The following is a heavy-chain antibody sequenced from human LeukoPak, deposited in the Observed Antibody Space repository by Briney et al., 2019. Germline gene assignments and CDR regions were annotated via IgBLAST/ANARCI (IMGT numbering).Heavy chain of an antibody. CDR1: GFTFSSYA. CDR2: ISGSGGST. CDR3: AKVPDYYDSSGYYREDYYYGMDV. V-gene: IGHV3-23*01. D-gene: IGHD3-22*01. J-gene: IGHJ6*02. Sequence: GGSLRLSCAASGFTFSSYAMSRVRQAPGKGLEWVSAISGSGGSTYYADSVKGRFTISRDNSKNTLYLQMNSLRAEDTAVYYCAKVPDYYDSSGYYREDYYYGMDVWGQGTTVTVSS.